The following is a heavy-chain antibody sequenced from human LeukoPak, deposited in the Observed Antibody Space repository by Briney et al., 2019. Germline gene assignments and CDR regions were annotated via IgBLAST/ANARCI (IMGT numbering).Heavy chain of an antibody. V-gene: IGHV3-11*04. D-gene: IGHD3-10*01. CDR1: GFTFSDYY. CDR3: ARAKGSGSPDDFDY. Sequence: GGSLRLSCAASGFTFSDYYMSWIRQAPGKGLEWVSYISSSGSTIYYADSVKGRFTISRDDAKNSLYLQMNSLRAEDTAVYYCARAKGSGSPDDFDYWGQGTLVTVSS. CDR2: ISSSGSTI. J-gene: IGHJ4*02.